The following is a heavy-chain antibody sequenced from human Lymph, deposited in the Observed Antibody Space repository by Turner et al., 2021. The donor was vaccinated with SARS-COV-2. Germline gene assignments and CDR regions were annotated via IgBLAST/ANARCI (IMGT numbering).Heavy chain of an antibody. Sequence: DVQLVESGGVLVQPVSSLRLPCAASGFTFDEYVMHWVRQAPGKGLEWVSGISWNSGSIGYADSVKGRFTISRDNAKNSLYLQMNSLRAEDTALYYCAKGRRFGMDVWGQGTTVTVSS. V-gene: IGHV3-9*01. J-gene: IGHJ6*02. CDR1: GFTFDEYV. CDR3: AKGRRFGMDV. CDR2: ISWNSGSI.